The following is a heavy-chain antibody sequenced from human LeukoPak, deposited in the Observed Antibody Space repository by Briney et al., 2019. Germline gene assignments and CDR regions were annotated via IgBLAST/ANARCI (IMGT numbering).Heavy chain of an antibody. D-gene: IGHD6-19*01. CDR1: GYTFTIYD. CDR2: MNPNSGNT. CDR3: ARGYSSGWYYNYGMDV. Sequence: ASVNVSCKASGYTFTIYDINWVRQATGQGLEWMGWMNPNSGNTGYAQKFQGRVTMTRNTSISTAYMELSSLRSEDTAVYYCARGYSSGWYYNYGMDVWGQGTTVTVSS. J-gene: IGHJ6*02. V-gene: IGHV1-8*01.